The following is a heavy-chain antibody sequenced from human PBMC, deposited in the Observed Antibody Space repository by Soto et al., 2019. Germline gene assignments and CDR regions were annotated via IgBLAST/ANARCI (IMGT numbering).Heavy chain of an antibody. Sequence: QLQLQESGPGLVKPSETLSLTCTVSGGSISSSSYYWGWIRQPPGKGLEWIGSIYYSGSTYYNPSLQSRXXIXVXXSKNHCSRTLSSVTAADTAVYYCARHWVQGLLRVYWGQGTLVTVSS. J-gene: IGHJ4*02. CDR1: GGSISSSSYY. D-gene: IGHD2-15*01. V-gene: IGHV4-39*01. CDR3: ARHWVQGLLRVY. CDR2: IYYSGST.